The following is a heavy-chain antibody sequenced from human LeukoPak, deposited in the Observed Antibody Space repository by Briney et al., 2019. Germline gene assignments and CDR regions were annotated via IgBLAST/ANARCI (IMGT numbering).Heavy chain of an antibody. CDR2: IDPSDSYT. J-gene: IGHJ6*02. Sequence: GESLRISCKGSGYSFTSYWISWVRQMPGKGLEWMGRIDPSDSYTNYSPSFQGHVTISANKSISTAYLQWSSLKASDTAMYYCARFPLNYYDSSGYSPPLLNYYYYGMDVWGQGTTVTVSS. V-gene: IGHV5-10-1*01. CDR1: GYSFTSYW. CDR3: ARFPLNYYDSSGYSPPLLNYYYYGMDV. D-gene: IGHD3-22*01.